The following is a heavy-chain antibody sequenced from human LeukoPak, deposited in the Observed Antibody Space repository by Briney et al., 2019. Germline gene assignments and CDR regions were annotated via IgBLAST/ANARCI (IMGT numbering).Heavy chain of an antibody. V-gene: IGHV1-46*01. Sequence: ASVTLSCKASGYRFTSYYMHWARQAPGQGIAWMGIINPSGGSPTYAQKFQGRVTMTGDTSTSTVYMELSSLRSEDTAVYYCVRGIPLFDYWGQGTLVTGSS. CDR1: GYRFTSYY. J-gene: IGHJ4*02. CDR3: VRGIPLFDY. CDR2: INPSGGSP.